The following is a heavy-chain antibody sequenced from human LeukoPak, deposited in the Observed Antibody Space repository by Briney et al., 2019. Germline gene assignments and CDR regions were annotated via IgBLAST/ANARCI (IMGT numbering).Heavy chain of an antibody. CDR2: AYGDGSSQ. V-gene: IGHV3-33*08. Sequence: GGSLRLSCGASGFTFSDYYMSWIRQAPGKGLEWVAVAYGDGSSQYYADSVKGRFSISKDISKNTLSLQMNSLRAEDTAVYSCATGGNFYYSHWGQGTLVTVSS. D-gene: IGHD4-11*01. J-gene: IGHJ1*01. CDR3: ATGGNFYYSH. CDR1: GFTFSDYY.